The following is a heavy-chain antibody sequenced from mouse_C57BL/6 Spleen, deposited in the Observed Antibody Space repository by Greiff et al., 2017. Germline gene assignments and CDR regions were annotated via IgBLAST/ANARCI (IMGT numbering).Heavy chain of an antibody. CDR3: TTGVAYAMDY. J-gene: IGHJ4*01. CDR2: IDPENGDT. Sequence: VQLQQSGAELVRPGASVKLSCTASGFNFKDDYMHWVKQRPEQGLEWIGWIDPENGDTEYASKFQGKATITADTSSNTAYLQLSSLTSEDTAVYYCTTGVAYAMDYWGQGTSVTVSS. CDR1: GFNFKDDY. V-gene: IGHV14-4*01.